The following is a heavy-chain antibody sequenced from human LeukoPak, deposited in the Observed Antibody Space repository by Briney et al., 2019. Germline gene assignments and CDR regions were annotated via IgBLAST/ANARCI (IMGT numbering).Heavy chain of an antibody. Sequence: PGGSLRLSCAASGFTFDDYTMHWVRQAPGKGLEWVSLISWDGGSTYYADSVKGRFTISRDNSKNSLYLQMNSLRAEDTAVYYCARKADYGDCVVSAFDIWGQGTMVTVSS. J-gene: IGHJ3*02. D-gene: IGHD4-17*01. CDR1: GFTFDDYT. CDR3: ARKADYGDCVVSAFDI. V-gene: IGHV3-43*01. CDR2: ISWDGGST.